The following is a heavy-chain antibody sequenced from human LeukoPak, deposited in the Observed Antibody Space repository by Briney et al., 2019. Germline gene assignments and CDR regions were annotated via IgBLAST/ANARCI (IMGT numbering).Heavy chain of an antibody. J-gene: IGHJ4*02. V-gene: IGHV3-30-3*01. CDR3: SRDLVSYASSPLH. D-gene: IGHD2-8*02. Sequence: GGSLRLSCAASGFIFSSEVMHWVRQAPGKGLEWVAVISSDGTSIHYADSVKGRFTISRDNSKNTLFLQINSLRPEDTAMYYCSRDLVSYASSPLHWGQGTLVTVSS. CDR1: GFIFSSEV. CDR2: ISSDGTSI.